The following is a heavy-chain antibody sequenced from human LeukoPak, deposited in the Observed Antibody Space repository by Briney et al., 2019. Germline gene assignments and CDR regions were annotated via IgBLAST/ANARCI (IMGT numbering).Heavy chain of an antibody. J-gene: IGHJ6*02. CDR3: ARVSYYDSSGYSTHYYYYGMDV. CDR1: GGTFSSYA. D-gene: IGHD3-22*01. V-gene: IGHV1-69*01. CDR2: IIPIFGTA. Sequence: GSSVKVSCKASGGTFSSYAISWVRQAPGQGLEWMGGIIPIFGTANYAQKFQGRVTITADESTSTAYMELSSLGSEDTAVYYCARVSYYDSSGYSTHYYYYGMDVWGQGTTVTVSS.